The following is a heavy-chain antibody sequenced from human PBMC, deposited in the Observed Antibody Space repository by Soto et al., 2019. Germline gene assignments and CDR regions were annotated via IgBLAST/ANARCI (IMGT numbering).Heavy chain of an antibody. J-gene: IGHJ4*02. CDR2: VSASGLNT. CDR1: GFTFSTYA. Sequence: GGSLRLSCAASGFTFSTYAMAWVRQAPGKGLEWVSGVSASGLNTDYADPVKGRFYISRDNSKNTVSLHMNSLRAEDTALYYCAKLTHLGLEHTGFLDYWGQGALVTVSS. V-gene: IGHV3-23*01. D-gene: IGHD1-1*01. CDR3: AKLTHLGLEHTGFLDY.